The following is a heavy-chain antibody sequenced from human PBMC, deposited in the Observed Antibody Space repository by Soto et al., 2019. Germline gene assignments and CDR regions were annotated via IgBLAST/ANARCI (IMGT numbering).Heavy chain of an antibody. J-gene: IGHJ6*02. CDR2: TYYRGNT. CDR1: GGSISSHY. Sequence: SETLSLTCTVSGGSISSHYWSWVRQAPGKGLEWIGCTYYRGNTFYNPSLKSRGTISVDTSNNQFSLKLDSVTPADTAVYYCARDGREASGIDVWGQGTAVTVSS. V-gene: IGHV4-59*11. D-gene: IGHD1-26*01. CDR3: ARDGREASGIDV.